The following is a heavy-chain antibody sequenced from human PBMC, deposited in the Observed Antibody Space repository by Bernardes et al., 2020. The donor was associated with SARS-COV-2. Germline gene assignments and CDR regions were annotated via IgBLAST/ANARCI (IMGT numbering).Heavy chain of an antibody. CDR3: ASLGYCSGGSCFNYYYGMDV. Sequence: SCKASGFTFSSYGMHWVRQAPGKGLEWVAVIWYDGSNKYYADSVKGRFTISRDNSKNTLYLQMNSLRAEDTAVYYCASLGYCSGGSCFNYYYGMDVWGQGTTVTVSS. D-gene: IGHD2-15*01. J-gene: IGHJ6*02. V-gene: IGHV3-33*01. CDR1: GFTFSSYG. CDR2: IWYDGSNK.